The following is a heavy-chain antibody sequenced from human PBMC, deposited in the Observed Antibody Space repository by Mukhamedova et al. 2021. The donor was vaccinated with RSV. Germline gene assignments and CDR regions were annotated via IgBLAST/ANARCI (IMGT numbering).Heavy chain of an antibody. CDR2: ISGSGGST. CDR3: AKVGPGSSPDIVVLVASLFDF. V-gene: IGHV3-23*01. J-gene: IGHJ4*02. D-gene: IGHD2-15*01. Sequence: GLEWVSTISGSGGSTFYPDSVKGRFTMSRDNSKNTLYLQMNYLRAEDTALYYCAKVGPGSSPDIVVLVASLFDFWGQGILVTVS.